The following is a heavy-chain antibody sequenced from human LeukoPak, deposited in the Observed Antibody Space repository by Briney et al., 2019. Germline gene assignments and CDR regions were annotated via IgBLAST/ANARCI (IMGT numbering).Heavy chain of an antibody. CDR3: ARGYSRVYPAGSDAFDI. CDR1: GYTFTSYA. D-gene: IGHD2-2*01. Sequence: ASVKVSCKASGYTFTSYAMHWVRQAPGQRLEWMGWINAGNGNTKYSQKFQGRVTITRDTSASTAYMELSSLRSEDTAVYYCARGYSRVYPAGSDAFDIWGQGTMVTVSS. CDR2: INAGNGNT. V-gene: IGHV1-3*01. J-gene: IGHJ3*02.